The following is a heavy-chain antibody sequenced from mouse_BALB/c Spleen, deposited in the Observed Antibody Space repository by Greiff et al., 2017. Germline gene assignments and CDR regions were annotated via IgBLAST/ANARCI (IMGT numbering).Heavy chain of an antibody. Sequence: VQLKQSGAELVRPGALVKLSCKASGFNIKDYYMHWVKQRPEQGLEWIGWIDPENGNTIYDPKFQGKASITADTSSNTAYLQLSSLTSEDTAVYYCARWRGFAYWGQGTLVTVSA. V-gene: IGHV14-1*02. J-gene: IGHJ3*01. CDR3: ARWRGFAY. CDR1: GFNIKDYY. CDR2: IDPENGNT.